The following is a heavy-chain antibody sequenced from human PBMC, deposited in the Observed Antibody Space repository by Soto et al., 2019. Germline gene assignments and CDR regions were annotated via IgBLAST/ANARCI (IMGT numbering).Heavy chain of an antibody. V-gene: IGHV1-18*01. J-gene: IGHJ4*02. CDR1: GYPFSSYG. CDR2: ISAYNGDT. Sequence: QAQLVQSGAAVKKPGASVKVSCRASGYPFSSYGYAWVRQAPGQGLEWMGWISAYNGDTNYAQKFQDRVTLTTDTSTTTAYMELRNLGSDDTAVYYCARSGAYCTSITCLFDSFWGLGTLVTVSS. D-gene: IGHD2-8*01. CDR3: ARSGAYCTSITCLFDSF.